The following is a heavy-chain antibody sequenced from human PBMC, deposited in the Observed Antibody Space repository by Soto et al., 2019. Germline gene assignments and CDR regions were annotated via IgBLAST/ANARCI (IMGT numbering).Heavy chain of an antibody. CDR1: GGTFSSYA. CDR3: ARSVSFRYQLLKRGMDV. Sequence: SVEVSCKASGGTFSSYAISWVRQAPGQGLEWMGGIIPIFGTANYAQRFQGRVTITADESTSTAYMELSSLRSEDTAVYYCARSVSFRYQLLKRGMDVWGQGTTVTVSS. D-gene: IGHD2-2*01. CDR2: IIPIFGTA. J-gene: IGHJ6*02. V-gene: IGHV1-69*13.